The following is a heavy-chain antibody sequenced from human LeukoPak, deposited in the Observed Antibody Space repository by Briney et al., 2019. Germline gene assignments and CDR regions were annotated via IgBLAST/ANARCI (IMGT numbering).Heavy chain of an antibody. CDR3: ARERFYFDY. CDR2: INSDGSEG. D-gene: IGHD4-17*01. J-gene: IGHJ4*02. V-gene: IGHV3-7*01. Sequence: GGSLRLSCAVSGFTFSGFWMSWSRQAPGKGLEWVASINSDGSEGYYADVVKGRFTISRDNAKNSLYLQINSLRAEDTAVYYCARERFYFDYWGQGTLVTVSS. CDR1: GFTFSGFW.